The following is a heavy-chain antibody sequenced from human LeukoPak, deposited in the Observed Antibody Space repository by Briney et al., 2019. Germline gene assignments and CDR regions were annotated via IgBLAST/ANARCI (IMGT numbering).Heavy chain of an antibody. V-gene: IGHV1-69*05. CDR1: GGTFSSYA. Sequence: SVKVSCKASGGTFSSYAISWVRQAPGQGLEWMGRIIPIFGTADYAQKFQGRVTITTDESTSTAYMELSSLRSEDTAVYYCARDPAYCGGDCYFGWFDPWGQGTLVTVSS. CDR2: IIPIFGTA. D-gene: IGHD2-21*02. CDR3: ARDPAYCGGDCYFGWFDP. J-gene: IGHJ5*02.